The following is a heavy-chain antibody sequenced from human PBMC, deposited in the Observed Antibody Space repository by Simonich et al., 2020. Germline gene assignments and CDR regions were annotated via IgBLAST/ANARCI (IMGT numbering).Heavy chain of an antibody. J-gene: IGHJ4*02. D-gene: IGHD1-1*01. CDR3: ARWTATGYYFDY. Sequence: EVQLVASGGGLVKPGGSLRLSCSASGFTVSSNYMSWVSQAPGKGQEWVPVSYDGGSTYYADSVKGRFTISRDNSKNTLYLQINSLRAEDTAVYYCARWTATGYYFDYWGQGTLVTVSS. V-gene: IGHV3-53*01. CDR1: GFTVSSNY. CDR2: SYDGGST.